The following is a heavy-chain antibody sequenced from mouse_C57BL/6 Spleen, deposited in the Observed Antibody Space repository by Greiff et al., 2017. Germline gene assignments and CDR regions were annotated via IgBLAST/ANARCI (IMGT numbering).Heavy chain of an antibody. D-gene: IGHD1-1*01. Sequence: QVQLQQPGAELVRPGSSVKLSCKASGYTFTSYWMDWVKQRPGQGLEWIGNIYPSDSETHYNQKFKDKATLTVDKSSSTAYMQLSSLTSEDSAVYYCARGIPYYCGSSPFAYWGQGTLVTVSA. CDR3: ARGIPYYCGSSPFAY. V-gene: IGHV1-61*01. CDR2: IYPSDSET. CDR1: GYTFTSYW. J-gene: IGHJ3*01.